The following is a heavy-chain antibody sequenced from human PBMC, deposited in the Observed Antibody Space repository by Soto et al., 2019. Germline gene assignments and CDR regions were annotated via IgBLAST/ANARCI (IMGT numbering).Heavy chain of an antibody. J-gene: IGHJ5*02. Sequence: QVQLQESGPGLVKPSGTLSLTCAVSGGSVSSDRWWTWVRQAPGKGLEGIGEIHSYGSTNYSPSLKSRVTIFVAKFKNQFSVTLTSVTAADTAVYFCAGQWLAGYGAFDTWGQGTIVTVSS. CDR1: GGSVSSDRW. CDR2: IHSYGST. D-gene: IGHD6-19*01. CDR3: AGQWLAGYGAFDT. V-gene: IGHV4-4*02.